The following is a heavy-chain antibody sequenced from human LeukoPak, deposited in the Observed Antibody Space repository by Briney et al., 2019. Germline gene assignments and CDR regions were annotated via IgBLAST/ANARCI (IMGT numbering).Heavy chain of an antibody. Sequence: ASVKVSCKASGYTSTSYDFNWLRQATGQGPEWMGWMNPNSGATGYAQKFQGRVTMTRSASINTAYMELTNLRSEDTAVYYCARAPRSWDFDYWGQGTLVTVSS. CDR2: MNPNSGAT. D-gene: IGHD7-27*01. CDR1: GYTSTSYD. CDR3: ARAPRSWDFDY. V-gene: IGHV1-8*01. J-gene: IGHJ4*02.